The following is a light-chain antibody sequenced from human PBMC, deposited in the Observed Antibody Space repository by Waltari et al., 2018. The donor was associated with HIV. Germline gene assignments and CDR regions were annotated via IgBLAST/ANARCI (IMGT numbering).Light chain of an antibody. J-gene: IGLJ3*02. Sequence: QSALTQPPSASGSLGQSVTISCTGSSSDIGASDSVSWFQQHPRSAPKLLLYEVTRRPSTVSDRFSGSRSGSTAFLTAAGLQPDDEATYFCSSYGDSLRVLFGGGTNVTV. CDR1: SSDIGASDS. V-gene: IGLV2-8*01. CDR3: SSYGDSLRVL. CDR2: EVT.